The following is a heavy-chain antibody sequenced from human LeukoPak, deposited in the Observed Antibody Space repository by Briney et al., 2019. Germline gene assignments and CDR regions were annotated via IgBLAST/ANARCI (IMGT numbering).Heavy chain of an antibody. CDR3: ARAPVAGTWHHYYYYMDV. J-gene: IGHJ6*03. Sequence: ASVKVSCKASGYTFTSYGISWVRQAPGQGLEWMGWISAYNGNTNYAQKLQGRVTMTTDTSTSTAYMELRSLRSDDTAVYYCARAPVAGTWHHYYYYMDVWGKGTTVTVSS. CDR2: ISAYNGNT. CDR1: GYTFTSYG. V-gene: IGHV1-18*01. D-gene: IGHD6-19*01.